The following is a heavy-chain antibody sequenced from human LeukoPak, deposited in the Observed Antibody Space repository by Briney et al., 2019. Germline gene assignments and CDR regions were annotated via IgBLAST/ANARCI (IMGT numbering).Heavy chain of an antibody. D-gene: IGHD6-13*01. Sequence: SETLSLTCTVSGGSFRSYYWSWIRQSPGRGLEWIGQMSYYSSPICNPSLKSRVTLSVDTSANQFSLKLSSVTAADTALYYCARHGGSWSFDHWGRGALVSVSS. V-gene: IGHV4-59*01. CDR1: GGSFRSYY. J-gene: IGHJ4*02. CDR2: MSYYSSP. CDR3: ARHGGSWSFDH.